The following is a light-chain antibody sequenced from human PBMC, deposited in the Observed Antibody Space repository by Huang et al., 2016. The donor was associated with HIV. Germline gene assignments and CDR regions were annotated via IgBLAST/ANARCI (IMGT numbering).Light chain of an antibody. Sequence: EIVLTQSPDTLSLSPGERGTLSCRAGQTISNTYLAWYQHKPGQAPRLLVYGASSRATGIPDRFSGSGSGTDFTLTISRLDPEDFAVYYCQHYGSSAWTFGQGTKVEIK. V-gene: IGKV3-20*01. CDR2: GAS. CDR3: QHYGSSAWT. CDR1: QTISNTY. J-gene: IGKJ1*01.